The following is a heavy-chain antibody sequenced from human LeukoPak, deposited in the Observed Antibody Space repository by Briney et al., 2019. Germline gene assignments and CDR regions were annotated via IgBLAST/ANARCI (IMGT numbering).Heavy chain of an antibody. Sequence: EASVKVSCKASGYAFTTYAIDWVRQAPGQGLEWMGWINTNTGNPSYAQGFAGRFVFSLDTSVSTAYLQITSLKAEDTAVYYCARGPTGTIDYWGQGTLVTVSS. D-gene: IGHD1-1*01. CDR2: INTNTGNP. CDR3: ARGPTGTIDY. CDR1: GYAFTTYA. J-gene: IGHJ4*02. V-gene: IGHV7-4-1*02.